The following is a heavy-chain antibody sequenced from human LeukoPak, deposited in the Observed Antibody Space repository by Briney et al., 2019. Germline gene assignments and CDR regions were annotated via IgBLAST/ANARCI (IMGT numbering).Heavy chain of an antibody. Sequence: AASVKVSCKASGYTFTSYDINWVRQATGQGLEWMGWMNPNSGNTGYAQKFQGRVTMTRNTSISTAYMELSSLRSDDTAVYYCARESGTRYYYGMDVWGQGTTVTVSS. V-gene: IGHV1-8*01. J-gene: IGHJ6*02. CDR3: ARESGTRYYYGMDV. D-gene: IGHD3-3*01. CDR2: MNPNSGNT. CDR1: GYTFTSYD.